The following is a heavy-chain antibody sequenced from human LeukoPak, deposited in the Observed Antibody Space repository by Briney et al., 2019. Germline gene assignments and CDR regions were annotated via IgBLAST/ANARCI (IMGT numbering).Heavy chain of an antibody. CDR1: GGSISSSSYY. CDR3: ARHRAGILDY. Sequence: PSXXLSLTCTVSGGSISSSSYYWGWIRQPPGKGLEWIGSIYYSGSTYYNPSLKSRVTISVETSKNQFSLKLSSVTAADTAVYYCARHRAGILDYWGQGTLVTVSS. D-gene: IGHD1-14*01. V-gene: IGHV4-39*01. CDR2: IYYSGST. J-gene: IGHJ4*02.